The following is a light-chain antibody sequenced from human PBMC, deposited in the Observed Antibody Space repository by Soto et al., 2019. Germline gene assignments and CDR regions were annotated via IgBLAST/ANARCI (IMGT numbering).Light chain of an antibody. CDR3: SSYTSSSFVV. J-gene: IGLJ2*01. Sequence: QSVLTQPASVSASPGQSITISCTGTSTDVGTYNYVSWYQQHPGKAPKLMIYEVSKRPSGVSNRFSGSKSSNTASLTISGLQGEDEANYYFSSYTSSSFVVFGGGTKVTAL. V-gene: IGLV2-14*01. CDR2: EVS. CDR1: STDVGTYNY.